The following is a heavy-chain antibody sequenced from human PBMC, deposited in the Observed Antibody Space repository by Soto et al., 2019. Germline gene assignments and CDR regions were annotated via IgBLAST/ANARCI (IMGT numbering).Heavy chain of an antibody. Sequence: QVQLQESGPGLVKPSQTLSLTCTVSGGSISSGGYYWSWIRQHPGKGLEWIGYIYYSGSTYYNPSLKSRVTISVDTSKNQFSLKLSSVTAADTAVYYCARCPFPITIFGVVDYYYYGMDVWGQGTTVTVSS. CDR1: GGSISSGGYY. D-gene: IGHD3-3*01. J-gene: IGHJ6*02. CDR2: IYYSGST. V-gene: IGHV4-31*03. CDR3: ARCPFPITIFGVVDYYYYGMDV.